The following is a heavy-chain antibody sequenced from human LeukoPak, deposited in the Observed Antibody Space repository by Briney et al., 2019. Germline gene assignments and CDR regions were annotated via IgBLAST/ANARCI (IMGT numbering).Heavy chain of an antibody. D-gene: IGHD6-19*01. CDR2: ISGSGGST. CDR1: GFTFSSYA. V-gene: IGHV3-23*01. J-gene: IGHJ6*02. CDR3: ANPRLSSGCYYYGMDA. Sequence: GGSLRLSCAASGFTFSSYAMSWVRQAPGKGLEWVSAISGSGGSTYYADSVKGRFTISRDNSKNTLYLQMNSLRAEDTAVYYCANPRLSSGCYYYGMDAWAKGPRSPSP.